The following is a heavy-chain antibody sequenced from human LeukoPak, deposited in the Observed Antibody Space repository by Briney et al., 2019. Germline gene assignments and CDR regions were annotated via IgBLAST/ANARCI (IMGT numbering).Heavy chain of an antibody. CDR1: GGSISSGSYY. CDR3: ARDRIGSSSFDYFDY. D-gene: IGHD6-6*01. CDR2: IYTSGST. J-gene: IGHJ4*02. V-gene: IGHV4-61*02. Sequence: SQTLSLTCTVSGGSISSGSYYWSWIRQPAGKGLEWIGRIYTSGSTNYNPSLKSRVTISVDTSKNQFSLKLSSVTAADTAVYYCARDRIGSSSFDYFDYWGRGTLVTVSS.